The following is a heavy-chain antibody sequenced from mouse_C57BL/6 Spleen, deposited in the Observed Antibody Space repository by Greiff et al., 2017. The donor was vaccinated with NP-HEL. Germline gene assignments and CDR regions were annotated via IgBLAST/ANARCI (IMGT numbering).Heavy chain of an antibody. J-gene: IGHJ2*01. CDR1: GYSFTGYY. V-gene: IGHV1-42*01. CDR3: ARSYTPLDY. CDR2: INPSTGGT. Sequence: EVQLQESGPELVKPGASVKISCKASGYSFTGYYMNWVKQSPEKSLEWIGEINPSTGGTTYNQKFKAKATLTVDKSSSTAYMQLKSLTSEDSAVYYCARSYTPLDYWGQGTTLTVSS.